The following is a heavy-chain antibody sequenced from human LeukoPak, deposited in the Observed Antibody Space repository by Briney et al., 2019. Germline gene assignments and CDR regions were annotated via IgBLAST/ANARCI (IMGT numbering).Heavy chain of an antibody. Sequence: GGSLRLSCAASGFTFSSYWMSWVRQAPGKGLEWVANIKQGGSEKYYVDSVKGRFTISRDNAKNSLYLQMNSLRAEDTAVYYCARYSSGWYDWFDPWGQGTLVTVSS. CDR3: ARYSSGWYDWFDP. CDR1: GFTFSSYW. D-gene: IGHD6-19*01. V-gene: IGHV3-7*01. CDR2: IKQGGSEK. J-gene: IGHJ5*02.